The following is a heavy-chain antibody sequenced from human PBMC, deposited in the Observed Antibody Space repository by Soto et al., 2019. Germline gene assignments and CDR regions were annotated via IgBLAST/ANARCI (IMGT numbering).Heavy chain of an antibody. CDR3: ARDSYYDSSGNHGDYYYGMDV. J-gene: IGHJ6*02. CDR1: GFTFSSYW. V-gene: IGHV3-7*03. Sequence: GGSLRLSCAASGFTFSSYWMSWVRQAPGKGLEWVANIKQDGSEKYYVDSVKGRFTISRDNAKNSLYLQMNSLRAEDTAVYYCARDSYYDSSGNHGDYYYGMDVWGQGTTVTVSS. CDR2: IKQDGSEK. D-gene: IGHD3-22*01.